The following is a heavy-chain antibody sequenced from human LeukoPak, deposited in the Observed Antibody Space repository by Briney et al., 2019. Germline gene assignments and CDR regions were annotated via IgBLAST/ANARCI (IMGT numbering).Heavy chain of an antibody. D-gene: IGHD1-7*01. Sequence: SETLSLTCTVSAGSISSGEYYWSWIRQPPGKGLEWIGYIYYSGRTYYNPSLKSRLAITVDTSKNQFSLKLSSVTAADTAVYYCARLITGTTTAFDIWGQGTMVTVSS. CDR3: ARLITGTTTAFDI. CDR2: IYYSGRT. CDR1: AGSISSGEYY. J-gene: IGHJ3*02. V-gene: IGHV4-30-4*08.